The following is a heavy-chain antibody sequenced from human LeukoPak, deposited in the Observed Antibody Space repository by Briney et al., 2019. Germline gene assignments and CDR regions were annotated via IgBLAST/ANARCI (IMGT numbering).Heavy chain of an antibody. V-gene: IGHV5-51*01. CDR1: GYSFTSYW. CDR2: IYPGDSDT. Sequence: GESLKISCKGSGYSFTSYWIAWVRQMPGKGLEWMGIIYPGDSDTRYSPSFQGQVTISADKSISTAYLQWSSLKASDTAMYYCARRVECGGDCYSENWFDPWGQGTLVTVSS. D-gene: IGHD2-21*02. J-gene: IGHJ5*02. CDR3: ARRVECGGDCYSENWFDP.